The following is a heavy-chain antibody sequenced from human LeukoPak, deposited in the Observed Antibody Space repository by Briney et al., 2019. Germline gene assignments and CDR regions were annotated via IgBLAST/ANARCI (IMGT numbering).Heavy chain of an antibody. CDR2: IKQDGSAK. D-gene: IGHD5-18*01. CDR1: GFTFNRYW. J-gene: IGHJ4*02. Sequence: GGSLRLSCAASGFTFNRYWMSWVRQAPGKELQWVANIKQDGSAKYYVDSVKGRFTISRDNSRSTLSLQMDSLRAEDTATYYCATYRQIQVPFEFWGQGTLVTVSS. CDR3: ATYRQIQVPFEF. V-gene: IGHV3-7*03.